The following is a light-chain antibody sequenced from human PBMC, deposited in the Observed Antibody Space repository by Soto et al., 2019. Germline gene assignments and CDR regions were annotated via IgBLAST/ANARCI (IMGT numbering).Light chain of an antibody. J-gene: IGLJ1*01. CDR1: SSDVGNYKY. CDR3: FSYTSSGTYV. V-gene: IGLV2-14*01. Sequence: QSALTQPASVSGSPGQSITVSCTGTSSDVGNYKYVSWYQQHPGKAPKLMIYEVSNRPSGVSNRFSGSKSGNTASLTISGLQAEDETDYYCFSYTSSGTYVFGTGTK. CDR2: EVS.